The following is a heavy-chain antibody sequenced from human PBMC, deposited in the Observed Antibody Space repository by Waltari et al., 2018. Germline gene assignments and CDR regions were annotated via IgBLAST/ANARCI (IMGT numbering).Heavy chain of an antibody. CDR1: GYTFTGYY. CDR2: INPNSGGT. Sequence: QVQLVQSGAEVKKPGASVKVSCKASGYTFTGYYMHWVRQAPGQGLEWMGWINPNSGGTNYAQKFQGRVTMTRDTSISTAYMELSRLRSDDTAVYYCARPLYYYDSSGGVFDPWGQGTLVTVSS. J-gene: IGHJ5*02. CDR3: ARPLYYYDSSGGVFDP. D-gene: IGHD3-22*01. V-gene: IGHV1-2*02.